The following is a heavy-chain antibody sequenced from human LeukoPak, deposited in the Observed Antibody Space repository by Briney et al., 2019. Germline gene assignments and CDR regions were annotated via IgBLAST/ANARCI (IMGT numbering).Heavy chain of an antibody. V-gene: IGHV1-2*02. CDR1: GYTFTGYY. CDR3: ARTLYSSSLYYFDY. Sequence: ASVKVSCKASGYTFTGYYMHWVRQAPGQGLEWMGWINPNSGGTNYAQKFQGRVTMTRDTSISTAYMELSRLRSDDTAVYYCARTLYSSSLYYFDYWGQGTLVTVSS. D-gene: IGHD6-6*01. J-gene: IGHJ4*02. CDR2: INPNSGGT.